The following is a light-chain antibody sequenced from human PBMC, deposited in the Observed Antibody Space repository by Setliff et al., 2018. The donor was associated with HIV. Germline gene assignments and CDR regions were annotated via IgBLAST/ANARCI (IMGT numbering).Light chain of an antibody. Sequence: QSALTQPASVSGSPGQSITISCTGTSSDVGGYNYVSWYQQHPGKAPKLMIFDVSRRPSGVSNRFSGSKSGNTASLTISGLQAEDEADYYCTSYTSSFTYVFGSGTKAPVI. CDR3: TSYTSSFTYV. CDR1: SSDVGGYNY. CDR2: DVS. J-gene: IGLJ1*01. V-gene: IGLV2-14*01.